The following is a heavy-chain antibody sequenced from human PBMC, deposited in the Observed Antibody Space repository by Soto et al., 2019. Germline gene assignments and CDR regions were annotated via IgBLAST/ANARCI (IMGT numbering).Heavy chain of an antibody. V-gene: IGHV5-51*01. D-gene: IGHD3-22*01. J-gene: IGHJ4*02. CDR3: ARLGYYDSSGYGLLEFDY. CDR1: GCSCTSYW. Sequence: PGEPLRNCSRVSGCSCTSYWVNWVRQMPGKGLEWMGIIYPGDSDTRYSPSFQGQVTISADKSISTAYLQWSSLKASGTAMYYCARLGYYDSSGYGLLEFDYWGQGTLVTVSS. CDR2: IYPGDSDT.